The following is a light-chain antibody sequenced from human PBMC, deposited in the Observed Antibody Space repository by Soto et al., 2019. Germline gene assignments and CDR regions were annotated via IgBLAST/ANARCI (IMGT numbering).Light chain of an antibody. J-gene: IGKJ1*01. Sequence: EIVLTQSPATLSLSPGERATLSCRASQSVGTYLMWYQQKPGQAPRILIYDVSSRVTGIPARFSGSGSGTDFTLAISSLEPEDLAVYYCQNYCGSPTFGHGTKVE. CDR3: QNYCGSPT. CDR1: QSVGTY. V-gene: IGKV3-11*01. CDR2: DVS.